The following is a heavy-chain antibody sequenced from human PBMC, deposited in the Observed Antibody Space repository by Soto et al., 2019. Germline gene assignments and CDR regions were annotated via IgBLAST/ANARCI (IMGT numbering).Heavy chain of an antibody. Sequence: LRLSCAASGFTFSTYGIHWVRQSPGKGLEWVALILYDGNNKYYPDYAKGRFTSSRDNSKNTLYLQIDGLRTEDTAIYYCAKEGYSSSLDYWGQGTLVTVSS. V-gene: IGHV3-30*18. CDR1: GFTFSTYG. CDR3: AKEGYSSSLDY. D-gene: IGHD2-15*01. CDR2: ILYDGNNK. J-gene: IGHJ4*02.